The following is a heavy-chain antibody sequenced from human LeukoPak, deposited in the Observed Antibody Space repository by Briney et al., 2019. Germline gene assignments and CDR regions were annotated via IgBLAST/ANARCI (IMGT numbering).Heavy chain of an antibody. CDR2: LDESGRP. J-gene: IGHJ6*03. D-gene: IGHD2-15*01. Sequence: PSETLSLTGSVSGGSTRSGRHHWAWVRQPPGKGLEFIGSLDESGRPYYNAPLKSRVTISEDSSGKQFSLNLSSVTAADTAVYYCARDLGGYPFFMDVWGRGTTVIVSS. CDR3: ARDLGGYPFFMDV. CDR1: GGSTRSGRHH. V-gene: IGHV4-39*07.